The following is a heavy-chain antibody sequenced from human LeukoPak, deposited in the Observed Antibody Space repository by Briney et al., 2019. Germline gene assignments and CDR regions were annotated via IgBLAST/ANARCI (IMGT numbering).Heavy chain of an antibody. Sequence: SETLSLTCTVSGGSISTSRHYWGWIRRPPGKGLEWIAIIYHSGNNYYNPSLKSRVTISVDTSKNQFSLKLTSVTAADTAVYYCATNLYGSGNYFAYWGQGTLVTVSS. CDR3: ATNLYGSGNYFAY. D-gene: IGHD3-10*01. V-gene: IGHV4-39*07. J-gene: IGHJ4*02. CDR1: GGSISTSRHY. CDR2: IYHSGNN.